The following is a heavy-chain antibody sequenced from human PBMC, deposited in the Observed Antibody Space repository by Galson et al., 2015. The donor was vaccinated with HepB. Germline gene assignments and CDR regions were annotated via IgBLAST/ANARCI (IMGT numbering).Heavy chain of an antibody. CDR3: ARDRISRVSGYDYDAFDY. D-gene: IGHD5-12*01. CDR1: GYTFTSYA. J-gene: IGHJ4*02. Sequence: SVKVSCKASGYTFTSYAMHWVRQAPGQRLEWMGWINAGNGNTKYSQKFQGRVTITRDTSASTAYMELSSLRSEDTAVYYCARDRISRVSGYDYDAFDYWGQGTLVTVSS. V-gene: IGHV1-3*01. CDR2: INAGNGNT.